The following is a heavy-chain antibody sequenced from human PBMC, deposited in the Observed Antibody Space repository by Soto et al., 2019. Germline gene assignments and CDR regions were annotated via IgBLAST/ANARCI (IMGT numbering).Heavy chain of an antibody. CDR1: GFTFSNYA. V-gene: IGHV3-23*01. Sequence: GGSLRLSCEASGFTFSNYAMSWVRQAPGKGLEWVSGISGSGRDTYYADSVKGRLTISRDNAKNTLFLQMNSLKTEDTAVYYCTRGGFDDSSTFDYWGQGTLVTVSS. CDR2: ISGSGRDT. D-gene: IGHD3-22*01. J-gene: IGHJ4*02. CDR3: TRGGFDDSSTFDY.